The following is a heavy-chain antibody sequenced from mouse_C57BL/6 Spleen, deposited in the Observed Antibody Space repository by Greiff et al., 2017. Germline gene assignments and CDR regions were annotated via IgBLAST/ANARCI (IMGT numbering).Heavy chain of an antibody. CDR3: ASYSNYVYFDV. Sequence: LVESGPELVKPGASVKLSCKASGYTFTSYDINWVKQRPGQGLEWIGWIYPRDGSTKYNEKFKGKATLTVDTSSSTAYMELHSLTSEDSAVYFCASYSNYVYFDVWGTGTTVTVSS. V-gene: IGHV1-85*01. J-gene: IGHJ1*03. D-gene: IGHD2-5*01. CDR1: GYTFTSYD. CDR2: IYPRDGST.